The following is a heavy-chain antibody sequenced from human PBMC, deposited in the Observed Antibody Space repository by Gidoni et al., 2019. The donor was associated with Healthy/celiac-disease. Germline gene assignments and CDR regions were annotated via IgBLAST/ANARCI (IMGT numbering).Heavy chain of an antibody. D-gene: IGHD3-3*01. CDR2: INAGNGNT. CDR3: ARDKGRSGYYTHYGMDV. J-gene: IGHJ6*02. CDR1: GYTFTSYA. V-gene: IGHV1-3*01. Sequence: QVQLVQSGAEVKKPGASVKVSCKASGYTFTSYAMHWVRQAPGQRLEWMGWINAGNGNTKYSQKFQGRVTITRDTSASTAYMELSSLRSEDTAVYYCARDKGRSGYYTHYGMDVWGQGTTVTVSS.